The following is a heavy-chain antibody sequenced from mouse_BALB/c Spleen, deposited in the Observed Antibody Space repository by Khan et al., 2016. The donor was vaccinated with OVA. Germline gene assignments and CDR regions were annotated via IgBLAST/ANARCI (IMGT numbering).Heavy chain of an antibody. CDR1: GFSLSRYN. CDR2: IWGGGGS. J-gene: IGHJ4*01. D-gene: IGHD2-12*01. CDR3: ARADYSYYGYYAMDY. V-gene: IGHV2-6-4*01. Sequence: QVQLKESGPGLVAPSQSLSITSTVPGFSLSRYNIHWVRQPPGKGLEWLGMIWGGGGSDYNSTLKSRLSISKDNSKYQVFLNMNSLQTDDTAMYSCARADYSYYGYYAMDYWGKGTSVTVSS.